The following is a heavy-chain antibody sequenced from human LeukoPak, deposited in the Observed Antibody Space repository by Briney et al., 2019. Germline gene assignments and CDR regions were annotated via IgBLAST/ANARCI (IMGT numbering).Heavy chain of an antibody. V-gene: IGHV1-2*02. CDR3: ASTLGGLVILTI. J-gene: IGHJ4*02. Sequence: ASVKVSCKASGYTFTGYYMHWVRQAPGQGLEWMGWINPNSGGTNYAQKFQGRVTMTRDTSISIAYMELSRLRSDDTAVYYCASTLGGLVILTIWGQGTLVTVSS. CDR1: GYTFTGYY. CDR2: INPNSGGT. D-gene: IGHD3/OR15-3a*01.